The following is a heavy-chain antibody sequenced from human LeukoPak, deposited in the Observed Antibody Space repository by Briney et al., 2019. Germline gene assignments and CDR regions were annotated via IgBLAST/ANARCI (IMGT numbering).Heavy chain of an antibody. V-gene: IGHV3-33*01. D-gene: IGHD3-10*01. J-gene: IGHJ4*02. CDR1: GFTFSSYG. CDR3: VGLGTNYYGLR. Sequence: GSLRLSCAASGFTFSSYGMHWVRQAPGKGLEWVAVIWYDGGHKYYADSVKGRFTVSRDNSKNTLYLEMNSLRAEDTAVYYCVGLGTNYYGLRWGQGTLVTVSS. CDR2: IWYDGGHK.